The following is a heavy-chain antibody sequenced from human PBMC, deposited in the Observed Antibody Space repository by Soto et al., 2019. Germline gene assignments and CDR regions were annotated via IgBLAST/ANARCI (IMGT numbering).Heavy chain of an antibody. CDR2: ISYDGSNK. V-gene: IGHV3-30-3*01. Sequence: GGSLRLSCAASGFTFSSYAMHWVRQAPGKGLEWVAVISYDGSNKYYADSVKGRFTISRDNSKNTLYLQMNSLRAEDTAVYYCARDGLKGYYYDSSGSDPPYWGQGTQVTVSS. CDR1: GFTFSSYA. CDR3: ARDGLKGYYYDSSGSDPPY. J-gene: IGHJ4*02. D-gene: IGHD3-22*01.